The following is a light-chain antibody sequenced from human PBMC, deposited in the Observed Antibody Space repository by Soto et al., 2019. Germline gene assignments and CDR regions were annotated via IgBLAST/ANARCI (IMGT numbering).Light chain of an antibody. CDR1: QSITTW. CDR3: QQYNDYWT. CDR2: DAS. J-gene: IGKJ1*01. Sequence: DIQMTQSPSTLSASVGDRVVITCRASQSITTWLAWYQQKPGKAPKPLIYDASSLESGVPSRFSGSGSGTEFTLTISSLQPDDFATYYCQQYNDYWTFGQGTKVDIK. V-gene: IGKV1-5*01.